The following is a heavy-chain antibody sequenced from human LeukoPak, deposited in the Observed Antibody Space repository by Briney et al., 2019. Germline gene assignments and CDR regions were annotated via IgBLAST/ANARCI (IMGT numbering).Heavy chain of an antibody. CDR3: AKVKSYSSSPNFDY. V-gene: IGHV3-23*01. CDR1: GFTFSNYA. CDR2: ISGGGGTT. D-gene: IGHD6-6*01. Sequence: GGSLRLSCAASGFTFSNYAMSWVRQAPGKGLEWVSAISGGGGTTYYADSVKGRFTISRDNSKNTLYLQMNSLRAEDTAIYYCAKVKSYSSSPNFDYWGQGTLVTVSS. J-gene: IGHJ4*02.